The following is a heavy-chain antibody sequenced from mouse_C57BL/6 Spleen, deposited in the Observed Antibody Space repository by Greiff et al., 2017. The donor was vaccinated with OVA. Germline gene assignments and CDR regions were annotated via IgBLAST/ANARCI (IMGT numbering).Heavy chain of an antibody. CDR2: ISYDGSN. V-gene: IGHV3-6*01. Sequence: EVQLVESGPGLVKPSQSLSLTCSVTGYSITSGYYWNWIRQFPGNKLEWMGYISYDGSNNYNPSLKNRISITRDTSKNQFFLKLNSVTTEDTATYYCARSYDRYFDYWGQGTTLTVSS. J-gene: IGHJ2*01. CDR1: GYSITSGYY. D-gene: IGHD2-3*01. CDR3: ARSYDRYFDY.